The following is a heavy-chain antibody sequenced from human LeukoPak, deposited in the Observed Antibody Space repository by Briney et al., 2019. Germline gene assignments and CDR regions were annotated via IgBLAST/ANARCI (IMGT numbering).Heavy chain of an antibody. Sequence: GRSLRLSCAASGFTFSSYGMDWVRRAPGKGMEWVAVIWYDGSNKYYADSVKGRFTISRDNSKHTLYLQMNRLRAQDTAVYYCAAWGRDPLDYWGQGTLVTVSS. V-gene: IGHV3-33*01. J-gene: IGHJ4*02. CDR2: IWYDGSNK. CDR3: AAWGRDPLDY. CDR1: GFTFSSYG. D-gene: IGHD3-16*01.